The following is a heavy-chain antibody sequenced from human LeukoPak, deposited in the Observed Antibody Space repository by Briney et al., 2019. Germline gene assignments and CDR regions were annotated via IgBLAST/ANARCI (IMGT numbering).Heavy chain of an antibody. D-gene: IGHD2-2*02. CDR3: ARGVLYCSSTSCYTNYYYGMDG. Sequence: PSETLSLTCTVSGGSISSYYWSWIRQPPGKGLEWIGYIYYSGSTNYNPSLKSRVTISVDTSKNQFSLKLSSVTAADTAVYYCARGVLYCSSTSCYTNYYYGMDGWGQGTTVTVSS. J-gene: IGHJ6*02. V-gene: IGHV4-59*01. CDR1: GGSISSYY. CDR2: IYYSGST.